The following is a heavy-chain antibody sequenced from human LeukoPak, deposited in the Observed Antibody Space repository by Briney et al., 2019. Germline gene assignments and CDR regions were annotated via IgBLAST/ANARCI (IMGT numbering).Heavy chain of an antibody. Sequence: TGGSLRLSCAASGFTFSDYRMNWVRQAPGMGLEWVSSISKRRNYISYADSVKGRFTISRDNAKNSLYLEINSLRAEDTAVYYCVRDRSGSYPYYFDFWGQGTLVTASS. CDR1: GFTFSDYR. V-gene: IGHV3-21*01. J-gene: IGHJ4*02. CDR2: ISKRRNYI. D-gene: IGHD1-26*01. CDR3: VRDRSGSYPYYFDF.